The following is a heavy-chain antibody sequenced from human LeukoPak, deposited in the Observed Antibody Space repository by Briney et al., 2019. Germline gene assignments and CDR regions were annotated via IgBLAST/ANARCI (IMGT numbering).Heavy chain of an antibody. CDR3: ASGGYCTNGVCHFDY. CDR1: GDSISSGHW. Sequence: SETLSLTCAVSGDSISSGHWWTWVRQPPRKGLEWIGEIYHSGSTNYNPSLKSRVTISVDKSKNQFSLKLSSVTAADTAVYYCASGGYCTNGVCHFDYWGQGTLVTVSS. D-gene: IGHD2-8*01. V-gene: IGHV4-4*02. CDR2: IYHSGST. J-gene: IGHJ4*02.